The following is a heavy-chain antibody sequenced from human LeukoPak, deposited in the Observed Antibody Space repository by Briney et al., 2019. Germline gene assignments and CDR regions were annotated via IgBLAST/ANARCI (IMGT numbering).Heavy chain of an antibody. CDR3: AKDQSGDYYYARAGMDV. D-gene: IGHD3-22*01. J-gene: IGHJ6*02. Sequence: PGGSLRLSCAASGFAFSTYAMSWVRQAPGKGLEWVSGIGGSGGTTHYADSVKGRFSISRDNSKNTLYLQMSSLRAEDTAVYYCAKDQSGDYYYARAGMDVWGQGTTVTVSS. CDR1: GFAFSTYA. V-gene: IGHV3-23*01. CDR2: IGGSGGTT.